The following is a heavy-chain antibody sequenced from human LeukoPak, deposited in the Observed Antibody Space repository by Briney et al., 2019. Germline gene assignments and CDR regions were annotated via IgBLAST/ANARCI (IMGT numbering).Heavy chain of an antibody. CDR2: IYYSGST. D-gene: IGHD3-10*01. CDR1: GGSISSSSFY. CDR3: AREPYGSGNV. J-gene: IGHJ6*04. Sequence: SETLSLTCTVSGGSISSSSFYWGWIRQPPGKGLEWIGSIYYSGSTYYNPSLKTRVTISVDTSKHQFSLKLSSVTAADTAVYYCAREPYGSGNVWGKGTTVTVSS. V-gene: IGHV4-39*07.